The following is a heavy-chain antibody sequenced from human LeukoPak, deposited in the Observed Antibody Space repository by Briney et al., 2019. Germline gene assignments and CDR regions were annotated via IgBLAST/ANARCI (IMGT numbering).Heavy chain of an antibody. CDR3: ARRRYYDGSGYLE. CDR1: GDSVSRSDSY. D-gene: IGHD3-22*01. Sequence: AETLSLTCSVSGDSVSRSDSYWDWIRQPPGKGLEWIGTIYHSGRTYYSPSLKSRVTMSVDPSNNQFSLNLRSVTAADTAVYYCARRRYYDGSGYLEWGQGTLLSVSS. CDR2: IYHSGRT. J-gene: IGHJ1*01. V-gene: IGHV4-39*01.